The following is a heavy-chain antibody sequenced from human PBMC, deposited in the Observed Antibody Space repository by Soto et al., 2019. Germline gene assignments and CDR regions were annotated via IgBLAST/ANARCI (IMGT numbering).Heavy chain of an antibody. D-gene: IGHD3-9*01. CDR1: GYTFSTYA. Sequence: EASVKVSCKASGYTFSTYALHWVRQAPGQRLEWMGWINVDNGNTKYSEKLQGRVTFRRDTSASTASMEVSSLRSEDTAVYYCARDRDILTGYYPYWGQGTLVTVSS. V-gene: IGHV1-3*01. CDR3: ARDRDILTGYYPY. CDR2: INVDNGNT. J-gene: IGHJ4*02.